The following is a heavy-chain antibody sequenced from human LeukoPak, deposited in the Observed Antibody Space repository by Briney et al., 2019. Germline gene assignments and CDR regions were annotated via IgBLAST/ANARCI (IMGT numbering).Heavy chain of an antibody. D-gene: IGHD3-22*01. V-gene: IGHV3-48*03. CDR3: ARDGYYDSSGGSFDY. CDR2: ISSSGSTI. CDR1: GFTFSSYE. J-gene: IGHJ4*02. Sequence: GGSLRLSCAASGFTFSSYEMNWVRQAPGKGLEWVSYISSSGSTIYYADSVKGRFTISRDNAKNSLYLQMNSLRAEDTAVYYCARDGYYDSSGGSFDYWGQGTLVTVSS.